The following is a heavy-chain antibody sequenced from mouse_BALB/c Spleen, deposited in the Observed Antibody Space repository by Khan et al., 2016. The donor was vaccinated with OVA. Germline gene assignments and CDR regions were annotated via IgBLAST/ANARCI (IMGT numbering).Heavy chain of an antibody. CDR2: ISSLAYSI. Sequence: EVELVESGGGLVQPGGSRKLSCAASGFTFSDYGMAWVRQAPGKGPEWVAFISSLAYSIYYADTVTGRFTISRENAKNNLYLEMSSLRSEDTAMYFCVRLAMDYWGQGTSVTVSS. J-gene: IGHJ4*01. V-gene: IGHV5-15*02. CDR1: GFTFSDYG. CDR3: VRLAMDY.